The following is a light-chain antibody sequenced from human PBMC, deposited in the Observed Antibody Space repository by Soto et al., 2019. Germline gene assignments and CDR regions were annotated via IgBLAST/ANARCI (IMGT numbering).Light chain of an antibody. CDR2: DAS. Sequence: DIQMTQSPSTLSASVGGRVTITCRASQSINTCLAWYQRKPGKAPKLLIFDASTLESGVPSRFSGSGSGTEFTLTISSLQPDDFATYYCQQYNIYSWTFGQGTKVDIK. J-gene: IGKJ1*01. CDR1: QSINTC. CDR3: QQYNIYSWT. V-gene: IGKV1-5*01.